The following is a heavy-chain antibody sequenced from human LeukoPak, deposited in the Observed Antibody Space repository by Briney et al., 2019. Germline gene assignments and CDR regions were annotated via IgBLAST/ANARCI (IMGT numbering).Heavy chain of an antibody. CDR2: IYYSGST. CDR1: GGSISSYY. J-gene: IGHJ4*02. CDR3: ARGRDRIVVVTATGWLD. Sequence: SETLSLTCTVSGGSISSYYWSWIRQPPGKGLEWIGYIYYSGSTNYNPSLKSRVTISVDTSKNQFSLKLSSVTAADTAVYYCARGRDRIVVVTATGWLDWGQGTLVTVSS. D-gene: IGHD2-21*02. V-gene: IGHV4-59*01.